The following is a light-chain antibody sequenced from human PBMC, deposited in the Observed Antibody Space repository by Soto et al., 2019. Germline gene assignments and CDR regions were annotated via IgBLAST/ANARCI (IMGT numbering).Light chain of an antibody. Sequence: DIQMTQSPSTLSASVGDRVTITCRASQSISSWLAWYQQKPGKAPKPLIYDASSLESGVPSRFSGSGSGTEFTLTISSLQPEDFATYYCQQYNSYPWTFGQGTKVDIK. CDR1: QSISSW. J-gene: IGKJ1*01. CDR2: DAS. V-gene: IGKV1-5*01. CDR3: QQYNSYPWT.